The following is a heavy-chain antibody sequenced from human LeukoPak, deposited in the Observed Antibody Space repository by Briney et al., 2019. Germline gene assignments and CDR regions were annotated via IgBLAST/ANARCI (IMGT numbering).Heavy chain of an antibody. V-gene: IGHV4-38-2*02. CDR3: ATNILVRDIINWFDP. CDR1: GYPINSDYY. D-gene: IGHD3-10*01. J-gene: IGHJ5*02. CDR2: IYHSGST. Sequence: KSSETLSLTCTVSGYPINSDYYWGWIRQPPGKGLEWVGSIYHSGSTYYNPSLKSRVTISLDMSKNQFSLKLRSVTAADTAVYYCATNILVRDIINWFDPWGQGTLVTVSS.